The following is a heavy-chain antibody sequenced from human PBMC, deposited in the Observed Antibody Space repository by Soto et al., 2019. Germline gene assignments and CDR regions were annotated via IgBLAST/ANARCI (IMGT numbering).Heavy chain of an antibody. CDR2: ISAYNGNT. CDR3: ARGYDFWSGYLPWFDP. V-gene: IGHV1-18*01. J-gene: IGHJ5*02. Sequence: ASVKVSCKASGYTFTSYGISWVRQAPGQGLEWMGWISAYNGNTNYAQKLQGRVTMTTDTSTSTAYMELRSLRSDDTAVYYCARGYDFWSGYLPWFDPWGQGTLVTVSS. CDR1: GYTFTSYG. D-gene: IGHD3-3*01.